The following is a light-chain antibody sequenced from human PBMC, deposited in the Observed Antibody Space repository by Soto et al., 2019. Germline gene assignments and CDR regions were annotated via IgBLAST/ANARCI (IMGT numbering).Light chain of an antibody. J-gene: IGLJ1*01. CDR3: SSYAGSNNLKV. CDR1: SSDVGGYNY. Sequence: QSALTQPPSASGSPGQSVTISCTGTSSDVGGYNYVSWYQQHPGKAPKLMIYEVTKRPSGVPDRFSGSMSGNTASLTVSGLQAEDEADYYCSSYAGSNNLKVFGTGTKLTVL. V-gene: IGLV2-8*01. CDR2: EVT.